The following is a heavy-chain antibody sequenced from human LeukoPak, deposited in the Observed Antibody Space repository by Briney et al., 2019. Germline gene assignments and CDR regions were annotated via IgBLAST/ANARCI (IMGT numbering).Heavy chain of an antibody. V-gene: IGHV3-9*03. Sequence: GGSLRLSCTASGFTFINYSMNWVRQAPGKGLEWVSGISWNSGSIGYADSVKGRFTISRDNAKNSLYLQMNSLRAEDMALYYCAKDIGPYYYYMDVWGKGTTVTVSS. CDR2: ISWNSGSI. CDR1: GFTFINYS. CDR3: AKDIGPYYYYMDV. D-gene: IGHD3/OR15-3a*01. J-gene: IGHJ6*03.